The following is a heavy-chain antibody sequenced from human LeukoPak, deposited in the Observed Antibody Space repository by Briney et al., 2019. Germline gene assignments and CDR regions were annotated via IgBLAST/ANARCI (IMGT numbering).Heavy chain of an antibody. CDR1: GYSINNYW. V-gene: IGHV5-51*01. J-gene: IGHJ5*02. D-gene: IGHD2-15*01. CDR2: IYPADSDI. Sequence: GESLKISCKGSGYSINNYWIDWVRQMPGKGLEWMGIIYPADSDIRYSPSFQGQVTISADKSISTAYLQWSSLKASDTAMYYCARQEYCSGGSCYTWFDPWGQGTLVTVSS. CDR3: ARQEYCSGGSCYTWFDP.